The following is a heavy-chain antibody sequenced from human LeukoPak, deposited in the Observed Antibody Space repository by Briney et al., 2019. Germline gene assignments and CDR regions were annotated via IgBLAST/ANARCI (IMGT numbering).Heavy chain of an antibody. V-gene: IGHV3-7*03. CDR1: GFTFSSYW. CDR3: AKKHGGSGFFDWYFDL. Sequence: PGGSLRLSCAASGFTFSSYWMSWVRQAPGKGLEWVANIKQDGSEKYYVDSVKGRFTISRDNAKNSLYLQMNSLRAEDTAVYYCAKKHGGSGFFDWYFDLWGRGTLVTVSS. CDR2: IKQDGSEK. J-gene: IGHJ2*01. D-gene: IGHD3-9*01.